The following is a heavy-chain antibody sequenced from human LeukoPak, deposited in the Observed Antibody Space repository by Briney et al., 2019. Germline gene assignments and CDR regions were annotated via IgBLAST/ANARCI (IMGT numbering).Heavy chain of an antibody. CDR1: GFTLSTFW. Sequence: RGSLRLSCAVSGFTLSTFWMSWVRQAPGNGLEWVANIKQDGSEKYYVDSVKGRFTISRDNAKSSLYLQMNSLRVEDTAMYFCARGYSSSWYWGYWGQGSLVAVSS. D-gene: IGHD6-13*01. CDR3: ARGYSSSWYWGY. J-gene: IGHJ4*02. CDR2: IKQDGSEK. V-gene: IGHV3-7*01.